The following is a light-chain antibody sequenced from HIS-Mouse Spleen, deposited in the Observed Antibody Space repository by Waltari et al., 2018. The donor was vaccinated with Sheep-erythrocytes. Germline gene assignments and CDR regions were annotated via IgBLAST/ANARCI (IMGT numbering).Light chain of an antibody. Sequence: EIVLTQSPGTLSLSPGERATLSCRASQSVSSSYLAWYQQKPGQAPRLLIYGASSRATGSPDRFSGSGSGTDFTLTISRLEPEDFAVYYSQQYGSSPGTFGQGTKVEIK. CDR1: QSVSSSY. CDR3: QQYGSSPGT. V-gene: IGKV3-20*01. J-gene: IGKJ1*01. CDR2: GAS.